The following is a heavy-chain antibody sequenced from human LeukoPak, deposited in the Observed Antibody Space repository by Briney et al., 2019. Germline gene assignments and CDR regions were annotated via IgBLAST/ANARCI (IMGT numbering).Heavy chain of an antibody. V-gene: IGHV3-30*04. CDR2: ISYDGSNK. J-gene: IGHJ6*03. CDR3: ARDSVYAAPDDYYHYYFIDV. CDR1: GFTFSSYA. D-gene: IGHD2-8*01. Sequence: PGGSLRLSCAASGFTFSSYAMHWVRQAPGKGLEWVAVISYDGSNKYYADSVKGRFTISRDNSKHTLSLQLNSLRIEDTAVYYCARDSVYAAPDDYYHYYFIDVWGKGTTVTVSS.